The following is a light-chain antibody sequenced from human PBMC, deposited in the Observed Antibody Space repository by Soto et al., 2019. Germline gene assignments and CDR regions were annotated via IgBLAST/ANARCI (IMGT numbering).Light chain of an antibody. CDR1: SSDVGGYNY. J-gene: IGLJ2*01. V-gene: IGLV2-14*01. Sequence: QSVLTQPASVSGSPGQSITISCTGTSSDVGGYNYVSWYQQHPGKAPKLIIYEVSNRPSGVSNRFSGSKSGNTASLTISGLQAEDEADYYCNSYTSISTLVFGGGTKLTVL. CDR3: NSYTSISTLV. CDR2: EVS.